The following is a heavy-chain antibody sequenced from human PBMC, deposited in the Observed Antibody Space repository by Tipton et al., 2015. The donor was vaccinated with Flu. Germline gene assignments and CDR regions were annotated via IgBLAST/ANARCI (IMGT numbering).Heavy chain of an antibody. Sequence: QLVQSGGGLVQPGGSLRLSCAASGFTFSSYEMNWVRQAPGKGLEWLSYISSSGSTISYADSVRGRFTISRDNAKNSLYLQLNSLRAEDTAVYYCASLTGDDYWGQGDLVTVPS. CDR2: ISSSGSTI. J-gene: IGHJ4*02. V-gene: IGHV3-48*03. CDR3: ASLTGDDY. D-gene: IGHD7-27*01. CDR1: GFTFSSYE.